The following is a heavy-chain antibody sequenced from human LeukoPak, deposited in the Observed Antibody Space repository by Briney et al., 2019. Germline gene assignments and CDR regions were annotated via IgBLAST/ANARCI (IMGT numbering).Heavy chain of an antibody. CDR1: GYTFTGYY. J-gene: IGHJ3*02. CDR3: ARDRGFENLGYCSSTSCYANAFDI. V-gene: IGHV1-2*06. Sequence: GASVKVSCKASGYTFTGYYMHWVRQAPGQGLEWMGRINPNSGGTNYAQKFQGRVTMTRDTSISTAYMELSRLRSDDTAVYYCARDRGFENLGYCSSTSCYANAFDIWGQGTMVTVSS. D-gene: IGHD2-2*01. CDR2: INPNSGGT.